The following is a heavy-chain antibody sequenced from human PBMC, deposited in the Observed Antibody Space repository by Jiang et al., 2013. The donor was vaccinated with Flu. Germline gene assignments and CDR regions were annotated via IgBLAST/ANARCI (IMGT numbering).Heavy chain of an antibody. V-gene: IGHV4-59*01. Sequence: GSGLVKPSETLSLTCTVSGGSISSYYWSWIRQPPGKGLEWIGYIYYSGSTNYNPSLKSRVTILVDTSKNQFSLKLSSVTAADTAVYYCARVGGSYFYPFDKWGQGTMVTVSS. J-gene: IGHJ3*02. CDR3: ARVGGSYFYPFDK. CDR1: GGSISSYY. D-gene: IGHD1-26*01. CDR2: IYYSGST.